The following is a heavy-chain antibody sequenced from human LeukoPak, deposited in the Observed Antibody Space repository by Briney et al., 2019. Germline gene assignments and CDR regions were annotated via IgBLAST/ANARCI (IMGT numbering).Heavy chain of an antibody. Sequence: ASVKVSCKASGYTFTSYYMHWVRQAPGEGLEWMGIINPTGGSTRYAQKFQGRVTMTRDTSTSTVYMELSSLRSEDTAVYYCARDHYHKIHSVMVTAPDYWGQGTLVIVSS. D-gene: IGHD2-21*02. V-gene: IGHV1-46*01. CDR2: INPTGGST. J-gene: IGHJ4*02. CDR1: GYTFTSYY. CDR3: ARDHYHKIHSVMVTAPDY.